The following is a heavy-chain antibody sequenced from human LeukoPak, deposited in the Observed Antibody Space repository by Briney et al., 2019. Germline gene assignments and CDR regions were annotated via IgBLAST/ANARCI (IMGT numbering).Heavy chain of an antibody. D-gene: IGHD5-24*01. CDR2: IWYDGGKK. V-gene: IGHV3-33*01. J-gene: IGHJ6*02. CDR1: GFTFSSHG. CDR3: ARGATIWYGMDV. Sequence: GSLKLSCAASGFTFSSHGMHWVRQAPGKGLEWVAVIWYDGGKKYYADTVKGRLTISRDNSKNTLFLQMNSLRAEDTAVYYCARGATIWYGMDVWGQGTTVTVSS.